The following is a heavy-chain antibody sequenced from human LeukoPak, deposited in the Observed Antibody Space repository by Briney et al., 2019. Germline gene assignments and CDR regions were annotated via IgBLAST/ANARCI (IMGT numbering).Heavy chain of an antibody. V-gene: IGHV3-48*02. CDR2: ISGSSSTI. J-gene: IGHJ4*02. Sequence: PGGSLRLSCAASGFTFSSYSMTWVRQAPGKGLEWVSYISGSSSTIYYAGSVKGRFTISRDNAKNSVYLQMNSLRDDDTALYYCARDHYSRNDHWGQGTLVTVSS. CDR1: GFTFSSYS. D-gene: IGHD6-13*01. CDR3: ARDHYSRNDH.